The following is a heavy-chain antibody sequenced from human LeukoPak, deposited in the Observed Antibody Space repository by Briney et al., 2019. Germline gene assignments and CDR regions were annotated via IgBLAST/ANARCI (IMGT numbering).Heavy chain of an antibody. J-gene: IGHJ3*02. D-gene: IGHD3-16*01. CDR1: GGTFSSYA. CDR3: ASVSYVAFDI. CDR2: IIPIFGTA. V-gene: IGHV1-69*05. Sequence: GASVKVSCKASGGTFSSYAISWVRQAPGQGLEWMGGIIPIFGTANYAQKFQGRVTITTDESTSTAYMELSSLRSEDTAVYYCASVSYVAFDIWGQGTMVTVSS.